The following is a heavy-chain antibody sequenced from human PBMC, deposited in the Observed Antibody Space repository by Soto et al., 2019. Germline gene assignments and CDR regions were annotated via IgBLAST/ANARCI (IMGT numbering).Heavy chain of an antibody. CDR3: ARDAGSYGDYFDY. J-gene: IGHJ4*02. CDR1: GFTFSSYS. V-gene: IGHV3-21*01. D-gene: IGHD5-18*01. CDR2: ISSSSSYI. Sequence: EVQLVESGGGLVKPGGSLRLSCAASGFTFSSYSMNWVRQAPGKGLEWVSSISSSSSYIYYADSVKGRVTISRDNAKNSLYLQMNSLRAEDTAVYYCARDAGSYGDYFDYWGQGTLVTVSS.